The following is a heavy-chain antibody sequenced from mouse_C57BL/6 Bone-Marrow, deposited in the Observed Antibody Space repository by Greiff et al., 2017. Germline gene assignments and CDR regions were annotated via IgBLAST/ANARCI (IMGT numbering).Heavy chain of an antibody. D-gene: IGHD4-1*01. CDR3: TRHSLGPQYYFDY. CDR1: GYTFTDYE. J-gene: IGHJ2*01. V-gene: IGHV1-15*01. CDR2: IDPETGGT. Sequence: VKLVESGAELVRPGASVTLSCKASGYTFTDYEMHWVKQTPVHGLEWIGAIDPETGGTAYNQKFKGKAILTADKSSSTAYMELRSLTSEDSAVYYCTRHSLGPQYYFDYWGQGTTLTVSS.